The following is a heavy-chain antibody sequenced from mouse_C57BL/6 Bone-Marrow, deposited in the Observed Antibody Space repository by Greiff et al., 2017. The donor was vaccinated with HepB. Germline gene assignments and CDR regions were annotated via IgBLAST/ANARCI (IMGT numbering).Heavy chain of an antibody. J-gene: IGHJ3*01. D-gene: IGHD2-4*01. Sequence: EVKLMESGGDLVKPGGSLKLSCAASGFTFSSYGMSWVRQTPDKRLEWVATISSGGSYTYYPDSVKGRFTISRDNAKNTLYLQMSSLKSEDTAMYYCARRDYDYDVGAWFAYWGQGTLVTVSA. V-gene: IGHV5-6*01. CDR1: GFTFSSYG. CDR2: ISSGGSYT. CDR3: ARRDYDYDVGAWFAY.